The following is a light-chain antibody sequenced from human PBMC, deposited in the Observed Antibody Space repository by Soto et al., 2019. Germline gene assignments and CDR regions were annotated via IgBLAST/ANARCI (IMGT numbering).Light chain of an antibody. CDR2: AAS. J-gene: IGKJ4*01. Sequence: IQLTQSPSSLSASVGDRVTITCRASQGISSYLAWYQQKPGKAPKLLIYAASTLQSGVPSRFSGSGSGTDFTPTISSLQPEDFATYYRQQLNSYPLTFGGGTKVDIK. CDR3: QQLNSYPLT. CDR1: QGISSY. V-gene: IGKV1-9*01.